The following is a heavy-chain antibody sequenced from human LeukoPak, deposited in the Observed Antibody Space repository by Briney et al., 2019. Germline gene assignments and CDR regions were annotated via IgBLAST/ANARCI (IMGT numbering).Heavy chain of an antibody. V-gene: IGHV1-69*05. CDR2: IIPIFGTA. Sequence: GASVKVSCKASGGTFSSYAISWVRQAPGQGLEWMGRIIPIFGTANYAQKFQGRVTITTDESTSTAYMELSSLRSEDTAVYYCARERGAVTTSFDYWGQGTLVTVSS. D-gene: IGHD4-11*01. CDR1: GGTFSSYA. CDR3: ARERGAVTTSFDY. J-gene: IGHJ4*02.